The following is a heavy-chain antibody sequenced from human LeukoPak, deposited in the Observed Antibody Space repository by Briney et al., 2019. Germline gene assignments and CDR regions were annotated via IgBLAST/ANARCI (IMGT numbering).Heavy chain of an antibody. Sequence: GGSLRPSCAASGFTVSSNYMSWVRQAPGKGLEWVSVIYSGGSTYYADSVKGRFTISRDNSKNTLYLQMNSLRAEDTAVYYCARGYCSGGSCYLDAFDIWGQGTMVTVPS. CDR2: IYSGGST. J-gene: IGHJ3*02. CDR3: ARGYCSGGSCYLDAFDI. CDR1: GFTVSSNY. D-gene: IGHD2-15*01. V-gene: IGHV3-66*01.